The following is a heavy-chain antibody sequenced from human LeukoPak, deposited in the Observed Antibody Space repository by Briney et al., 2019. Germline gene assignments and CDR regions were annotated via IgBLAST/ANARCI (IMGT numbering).Heavy chain of an antibody. D-gene: IGHD5-18*01. J-gene: IGHJ5*02. V-gene: IGHV1-18*01. Sequence: GASVKVSCKASGYTFTSYGISWVRQAPGQGLEWMGWISAYNGNTNYAQKLQGRVTMTTDTSTSTAYMELRSLRSDDTAVYYCARARIQLWPTGGWFDPWGQGTLVTVSS. CDR2: ISAYNGNT. CDR3: ARARIQLWPTGGWFDP. CDR1: GYTFTSYG.